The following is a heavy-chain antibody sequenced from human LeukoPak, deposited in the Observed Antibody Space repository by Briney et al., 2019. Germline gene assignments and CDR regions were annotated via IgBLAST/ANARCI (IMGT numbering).Heavy chain of an antibody. V-gene: IGHV4-39*01. J-gene: IGHJ6*02. CDR2: IYYSGST. CDR1: GGSISSTSYY. CDR3: ARHAKGLYYGVDV. D-gene: IGHD3/OR15-3a*01. Sequence: SETLSLTCTVSGGSISSTSYYWGWIRQPPGKGLEWIGTIYYSGSTYYSSSLRSRVTISIDTSKNQFSLKLSSVTAADTAVYYCARHAKGLYYGVDVWGQGTTVTVSS.